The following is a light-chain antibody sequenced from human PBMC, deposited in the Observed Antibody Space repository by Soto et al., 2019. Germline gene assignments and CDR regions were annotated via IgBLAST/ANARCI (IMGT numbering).Light chain of an antibody. Sequence: QSLLTQPASVSGSPGQSITISCTGTSSDIGGYNYVSWYQQHPGKAPKLMIYEVSNRPSGVSDRFSGSRSGNTASLTISGLQAEDESDYYCISYTSSSTWVFGGGTKLTVL. V-gene: IGLV2-14*01. CDR2: EVS. CDR1: SSDIGGYNY. J-gene: IGLJ3*02. CDR3: ISYTSSSTWV.